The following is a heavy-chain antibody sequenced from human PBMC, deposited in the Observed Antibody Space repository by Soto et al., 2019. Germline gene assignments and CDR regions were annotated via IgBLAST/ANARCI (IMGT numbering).Heavy chain of an antibody. CDR2: INHSGST. CDR1: GGSFSGYY. D-gene: IGHD3-10*01. V-gene: IGHV4-34*01. J-gene: IGHJ4*02. CDR3: XXXXXXNQTRGLGY. Sequence: QVQLQQWGAGLLKPSETLSLTCAVYGGSFSGYYWSWIRQPPGKGLEWIGEINHSGSTNYNPSLKSRVTISVDTSKNXXXXXXXSXXXXXXXXXXXXXXXXXNQTRGLGYWGQGTLVTVSS.